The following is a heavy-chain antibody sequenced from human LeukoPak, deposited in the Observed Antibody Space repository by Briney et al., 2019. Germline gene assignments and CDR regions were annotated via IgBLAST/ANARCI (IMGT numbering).Heavy chain of an antibody. V-gene: IGHV3-30*18. Sequence: GGSLRLSCAASGFTFSIYGMHWFRQAPGKGLEWVAVISYDGSSKNHADSVKGRFTISRDNSKTTLYMQMDSLRTEDTAVYYCAEPTPVVSGGMAGSDHWGQGTLVTVSP. CDR3: AEPTPVVSGGMAGSDH. CDR1: GFTFSIYG. J-gene: IGHJ5*02. CDR2: ISYDGSSK. D-gene: IGHD2-2*01.